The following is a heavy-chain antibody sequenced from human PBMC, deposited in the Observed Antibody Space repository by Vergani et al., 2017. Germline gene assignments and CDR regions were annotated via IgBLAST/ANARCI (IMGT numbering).Heavy chain of an antibody. D-gene: IGHD3-10*01. J-gene: IGHJ4*02. CDR2: INHSGST. Sequence: QVQLQESGPGLVKPSQTLSLTCTVSGGSISSGGYYWSWIRQPPGKGLEWIGEINHSGSTNYNPSLKSRVTISVDTSKNQFSLKLSSVTAADTAVYYCARLVGGSGYFDYWGQGTLVTVSS. CDR3: ARLVGGSGYFDY. CDR1: GGSISSGGYY. V-gene: IGHV4-39*01.